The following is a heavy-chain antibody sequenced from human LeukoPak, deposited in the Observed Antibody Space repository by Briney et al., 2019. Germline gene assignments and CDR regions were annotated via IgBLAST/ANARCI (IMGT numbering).Heavy chain of an antibody. CDR3: ARRVTAASGFDY. D-gene: IGHD6-13*01. V-gene: IGHV1-2*02. CDR1: GYTSTDYY. J-gene: IGHJ4*02. CDR2: TNPKSGGT. Sequence: ASAKVSCKPSGYTSTDYYIYSVRQGPRQGLEWMGWTNPKSGGTNYAQKFQGRVTMTSDTSISTAYMDLNSLKSDDTAVYYCARRVTAASGFDYWGQGTLVTVSS.